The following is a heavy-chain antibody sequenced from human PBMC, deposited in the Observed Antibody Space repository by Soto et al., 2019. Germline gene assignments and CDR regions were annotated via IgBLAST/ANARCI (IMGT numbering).Heavy chain of an antibody. V-gene: IGHV5-51*01. D-gene: IGHD3-16*02. CDR1: WYSFTSYW. J-gene: IGHJ6*02. Sequence: PGESLKISCKGSWYSFTSYWIGWVRQVPGKGLEWMGIIYPGDSDTRYSPSFQGQVTISADKSISTAYLQWSSLKASDTAMYYCARPSDYVWGSYRITPTTTWGGMDVWGQGTTVTVSS. CDR2: IYPGDSDT. CDR3: ARPSDYVWGSYRITPTTTWGGMDV.